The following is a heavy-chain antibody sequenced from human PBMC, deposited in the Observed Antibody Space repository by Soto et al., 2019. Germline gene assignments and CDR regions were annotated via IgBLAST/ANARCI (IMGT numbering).Heavy chain of an antibody. CDR2: IKPDGSDE. V-gene: IGHV3-7*01. D-gene: IGHD3-10*01. Sequence: EVQVVESGGGLVQPGGSLRLSCGASGFTFSNYWMNWVRQAPGKGLEWVANIKPDGSDEYYVDSVKGRFTIPRDNAKQSLYLGMVSLRAEDTALHHGARGTRGHAGYWGQGPLVTVS. CDR1: GFTFSNYW. CDR3: ARGTRGHAGY. J-gene: IGHJ4*02.